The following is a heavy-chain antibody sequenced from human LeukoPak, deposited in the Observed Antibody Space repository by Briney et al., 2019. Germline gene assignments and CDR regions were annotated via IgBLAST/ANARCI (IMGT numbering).Heavy chain of an antibody. V-gene: IGHV3-33*08. CDR3: AREGDIVVVPAAIRYYGMDV. D-gene: IGHD2-2*02. CDR2: IWYDGSNK. CDR1: GFSVSSSY. J-gene: IGHJ6*02. Sequence: PGGSLRLSCAASGFSVSSSYMHWVRQAPGKGLEGVAVIWYDGSNKYYADSVKGRFTISRDNSKNTLYLQMSSLRAEDTAVYYCAREGDIVVVPAAIRYYGMDVWGQGAMVTVSS.